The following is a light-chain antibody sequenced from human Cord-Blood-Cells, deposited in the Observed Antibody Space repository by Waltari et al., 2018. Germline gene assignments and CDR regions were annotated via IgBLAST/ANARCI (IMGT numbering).Light chain of an antibody. CDR2: DVS. CDR3: SSYTSSSTWV. J-gene: IGLJ3*02. Sequence: QSALTQPASVSGSPGQSLTTSCTGTSSDDGGYIYVSWYHQHPGKAPKLMLYDVSNRPSGVSNRFSGSKSGNTASLTISGLQAEDEADYYCSSYTSSSTWVFGGGTKLTVL. CDR1: SSDDGGYIY. V-gene: IGLV2-14*01.